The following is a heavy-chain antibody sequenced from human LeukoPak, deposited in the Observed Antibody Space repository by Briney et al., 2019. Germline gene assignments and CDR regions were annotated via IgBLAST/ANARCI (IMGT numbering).Heavy chain of an antibody. V-gene: IGHV5-51*01. CDR3: ARLQVGPSLDWLFDL. J-gene: IGHJ2*01. CDR2: IYIGDSDT. Sequence: GESLKISCKGSGFDFTNYWIAWVRRMPGKGLESMGIIYIGDSDTKYSPSFEGQVTISADKSTATAFLQWSSLKASDTAIYYCARLQVGPSLDWLFDLWGRRTPVTVSS. D-gene: IGHD3-16*01. CDR1: GFDFTNYW.